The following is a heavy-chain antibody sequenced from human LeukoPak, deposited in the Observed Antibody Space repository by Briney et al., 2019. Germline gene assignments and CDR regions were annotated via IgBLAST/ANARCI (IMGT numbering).Heavy chain of an antibody. CDR2: ISAYNGNT. CDR3: ASGDDYGDYFPSFDY. V-gene: IGHV1-18*01. Sequence: ASVKVSCKASGYTFTSYGISWVRQAPGQGLEWMGGISAYNGNTNYAQKLQGRVTMTTDTSTSTAYMELRSLRSDDTAVYYCASGDDYGDYFPSFDYWGQGTLVTVSS. CDR1: GYTFTSYG. J-gene: IGHJ4*02. D-gene: IGHD4-17*01.